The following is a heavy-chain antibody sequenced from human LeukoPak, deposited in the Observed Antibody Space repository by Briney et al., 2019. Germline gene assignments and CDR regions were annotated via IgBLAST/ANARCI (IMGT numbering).Heavy chain of an antibody. D-gene: IGHD3-22*01. J-gene: IGHJ4*02. CDR1: GYSFTSYW. CDR3: ARVDSSGYHTFDY. Sequence: GESLKISCKGSGYSFTSYWIGWVRQMPGKGLEWMGIIYPGDSDTRYSPSFQGQVTISADKSISTAYQQWGSLKASDTAMYYCARVDSSGYHTFDYWGQGTLVTVSS. CDR2: IYPGDSDT. V-gene: IGHV5-51*01.